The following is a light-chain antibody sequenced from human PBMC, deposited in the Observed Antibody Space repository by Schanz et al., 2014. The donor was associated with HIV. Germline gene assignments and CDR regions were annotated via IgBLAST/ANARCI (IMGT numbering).Light chain of an antibody. J-gene: IGLJ3*02. Sequence: QSALTQPASLSGSPGQSITISCTEINSDVGGYNLVSWYQQHPGKAPKLMIYEVSKRPSGVSNRFSGSKSGNTAYLTISGLQAEDEADYYCYSYAGSRVFGGGTKLTVL. CDR3: YSYAGSRV. V-gene: IGLV2-23*02. CDR2: EVS. CDR1: NSDVGGYNL.